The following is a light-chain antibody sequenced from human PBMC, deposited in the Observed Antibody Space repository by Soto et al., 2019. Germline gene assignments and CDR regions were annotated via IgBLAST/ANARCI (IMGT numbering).Light chain of an antibody. J-gene: IGLJ1*01. V-gene: IGLV2-11*01. Sequence: QSALTQPRSVSGSPGQSATISCTGTANDVCAHNYVSWYQQHPGEAPKLLIYDVTERPSGVPDRFSGSKSGNTASLTISGLQTEDEADYYCYSYAGTYTFVFGTGTKLTVL. CDR1: ANDVCAHNY. CDR3: YSYAGTYTFV. CDR2: DVT.